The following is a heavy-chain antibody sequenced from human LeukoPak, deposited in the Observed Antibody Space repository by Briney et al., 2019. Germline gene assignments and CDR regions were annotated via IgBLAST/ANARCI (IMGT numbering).Heavy chain of an antibody. CDR2: IYYNGRI. CDR1: GGSISNGGYY. Sequence: PSQTLSLTCTVSGGSISNGGYYWSWNRQHPGKGLEWIGYIYYNGRINYNPSLKSRIAISVDTSKNQFSLKLSSVTAADTAVYYCARRVGAFPTYYFDYWGQGTRVTVSS. D-gene: IGHD3-3*02. J-gene: IGHJ4*02. CDR3: ARRVGAFPTYYFDY. V-gene: IGHV4-31*03.